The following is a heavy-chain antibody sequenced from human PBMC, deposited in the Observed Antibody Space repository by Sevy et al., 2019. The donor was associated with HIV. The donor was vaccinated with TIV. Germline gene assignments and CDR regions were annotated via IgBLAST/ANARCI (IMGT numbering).Heavy chain of an antibody. CDR3: ATHAGIAAAGRVFDY. J-gene: IGHJ4*02. V-gene: IGHV3-72*01. CDR2: IRNKADSYTT. CDR1: GFTFSDHY. Sequence: GGSLRLSCAASGFTFSDHYMEWVRQAPGKGLEWVGRIRNKADSYTTEYAASVKGRFTISSDDSKNSLYLLMNSLRTEDTAVDYCATHAGIAAAGRVFDYWGQGTLVTVSS. D-gene: IGHD6-13*01.